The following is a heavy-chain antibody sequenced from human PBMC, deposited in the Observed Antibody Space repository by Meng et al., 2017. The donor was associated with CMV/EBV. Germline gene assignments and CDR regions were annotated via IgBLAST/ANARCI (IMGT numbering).Heavy chain of an antibody. Sequence: YDINWVRQATGQGLEWMGWMNPNSGNTGYAQKFQGRVTITRNTSISTAYMELSSLRSEDTAVYYCARLLGPNLLWFGESILNAFDIWGQGTMVTVSS. D-gene: IGHD3-10*01. J-gene: IGHJ3*02. CDR2: MNPNSGNT. V-gene: IGHV1-8*03. CDR3: ARLLGPNLLWFGESILNAFDI. CDR1: YD.